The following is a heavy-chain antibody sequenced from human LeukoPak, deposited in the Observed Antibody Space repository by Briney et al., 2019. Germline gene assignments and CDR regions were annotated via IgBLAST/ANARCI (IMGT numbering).Heavy chain of an antibody. CDR3: ARDAGSGWYYFDS. J-gene: IGHJ4*02. CDR1: GGSISLSF. D-gene: IGHD6-19*01. V-gene: IGHV4-4*07. Sequence: SETLSLTCTVSGGSISLSFWSWLRQPAGKGLEWVGRLYPSGRTENNPSLTSRVSISLDAPKSQFSLRLTSVTAADTAVYFCARDAGSGWYYFDSWGQGTRVTVSS. CDR2: LYPSGRT.